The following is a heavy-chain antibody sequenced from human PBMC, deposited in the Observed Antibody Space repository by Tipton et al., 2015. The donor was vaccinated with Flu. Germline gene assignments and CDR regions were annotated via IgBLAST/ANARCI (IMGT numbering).Heavy chain of an antibody. D-gene: IGHD3-16*01. V-gene: IGHV3-53*05. J-gene: IGHJ3*02. Sequence: SLRLSCEASGFSVRSNHLSWVRQAPGTGLECVSVIYSGGGSYYADSVRGRFTISRDNSKNTLYLQMNSLRAEDTAVYYCAKDAITFGGADDAFDIWGQGTMVTVSS. CDR2: IYSGGGS. CDR3: AKDAITFGGADDAFDI. CDR1: GFSVRSNH.